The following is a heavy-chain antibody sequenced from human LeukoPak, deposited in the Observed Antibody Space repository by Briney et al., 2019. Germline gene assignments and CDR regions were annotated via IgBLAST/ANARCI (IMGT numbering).Heavy chain of an antibody. J-gene: IGHJ4*02. CDR2: ISGSGVTT. V-gene: IGHV3-23*01. CDR3: AREGLQWLVQYYFDY. Sequence: GGSLRLSCAASGFTFSSYAMSWVRQAPGKGLEWVSAISGSGVTTYYADSVKGRFTISRDNSKSTLYLQMRSLRAEDTAVYYCAREGLQWLVQYYFDYWGQGTLVTVSS. CDR1: GFTFSSYA. D-gene: IGHD6-19*01.